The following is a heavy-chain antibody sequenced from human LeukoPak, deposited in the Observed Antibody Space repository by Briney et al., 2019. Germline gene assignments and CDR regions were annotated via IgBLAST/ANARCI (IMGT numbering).Heavy chain of an antibody. J-gene: IGHJ6*03. CDR2: IRYDGSKK. CDR1: GITFTNAW. D-gene: IGHD6-19*01. CDR3: AKDPVAGTDYYYYYMDV. Sequence: GGSLRLSCEASGITFTNAWMHWVRQAPGKGLEGVTFIRYDGSKKYYADSVKGRFTISRDNSKNTLYLQMNSLRAEDTAVYYCAKDPVAGTDYYYYYMDVWGKGTTVTVSS. V-gene: IGHV3-30*02.